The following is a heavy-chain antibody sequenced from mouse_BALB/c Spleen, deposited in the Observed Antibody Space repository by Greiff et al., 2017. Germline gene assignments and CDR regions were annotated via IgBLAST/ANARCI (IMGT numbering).Heavy chain of an antibody. CDR3: ARSGRGNWDY. CDR2: IDPANGNT. D-gene: IGHD2-1*01. V-gene: IGHV14-3*02. J-gene: IGHJ2*01. Sequence: VQLKESGAELVKPGASVKLSCTASGFNIKDTYMHWVKQRPEQGLEWIGRIDPANGNTKYDPKFQGKATITADTSSNTAYLQLSSLTSEDTAVYYCARSGRGNWDYWGQGTTLTVSS. CDR1: GFNIKDTY.